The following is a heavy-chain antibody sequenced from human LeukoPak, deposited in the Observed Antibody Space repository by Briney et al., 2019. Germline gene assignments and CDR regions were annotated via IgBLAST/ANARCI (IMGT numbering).Heavy chain of an antibody. CDR1: GGSFSGYY. CDR3: ARYGSGSYYNDY. J-gene: IGHJ4*02. Sequence: SETLTLTCAVYGGSFSGYYWSWVRQPPGKGLEWIGEIYHSGSTNYNPSLKSRVTISVDKSKNQFSLKLSSVTAADTAVYYCARYGSGSYYNDYWGQGTLVTVSS. D-gene: IGHD3-10*01. CDR2: IYHSGST. V-gene: IGHV4-34*01.